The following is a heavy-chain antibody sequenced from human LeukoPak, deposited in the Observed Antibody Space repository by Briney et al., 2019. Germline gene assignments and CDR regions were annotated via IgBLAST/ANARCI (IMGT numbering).Heavy chain of an antibody. CDR2: IYTSGST. Sequence: PSETLSLTCTVSGGSISSGSYYWSWIRQPAGKGLEWIGRIYTSGSTNYNPSLKSRVTISVDTSKSQFSLKLSSVTAADTAVYYCARERDYTLYCFDYWGQGTLVTVSS. D-gene: IGHD2-2*02. J-gene: IGHJ4*02. CDR3: ARERDYTLYCFDY. V-gene: IGHV4-61*02. CDR1: GGSISSGSYY.